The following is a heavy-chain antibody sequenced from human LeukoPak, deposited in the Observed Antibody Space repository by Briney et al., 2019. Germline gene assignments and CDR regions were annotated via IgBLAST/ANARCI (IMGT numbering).Heavy chain of an antibody. J-gene: IGHJ6*03. D-gene: IGHD3-10*01. CDR3: ARGSSYVDV. CDR1: GGSISARGYN. Sequence: SEPLSLTCSVSGGSISARGYNWGWIRQPPGQGLEWIGNIDDSGTTHYFPSLKSRVTISRDTPSNQFSLKLTSVTAADTAVYYCARGSSYVDVWGKGTTVTVSS. CDR2: IDDSGTT. V-gene: IGHV4-39*07.